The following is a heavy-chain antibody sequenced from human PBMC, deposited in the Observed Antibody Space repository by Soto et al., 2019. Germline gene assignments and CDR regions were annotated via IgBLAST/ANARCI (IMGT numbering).Heavy chain of an antibody. J-gene: IGHJ4*02. CDR2: IIPIFDTA. D-gene: IGHD2-21*02. Sequence: QVQLVQSGAEVKKPGSSVKVSCKTSGGTLSNYAISWLRQAPGQGPEWMGSIIPIFDTANYAQKFQVRVTITADESTSTVYMELSSLRSEDTAVYYCAREGVDSDVVTFFDYWGQGTLVTVSS. CDR3: AREGVDSDVVTFFDY. CDR1: GGTLSNYA. V-gene: IGHV1-69*15.